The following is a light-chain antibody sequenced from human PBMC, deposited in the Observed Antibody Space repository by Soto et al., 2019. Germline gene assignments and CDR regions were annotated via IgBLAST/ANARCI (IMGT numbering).Light chain of an antibody. CDR2: GAS. Sequence: EIVLTQSPGTLSLSPGERATLSCRASQSVSSSYLAWYQQKPGQAPRLLIYGASSRATGIPDRFSGSGSGTDFTLTISRLEPEECAVYYCQQYGSSPEWTFGQGTKVDIK. J-gene: IGKJ1*01. CDR1: QSVSSSY. CDR3: QQYGSSPEWT. V-gene: IGKV3-20*01.